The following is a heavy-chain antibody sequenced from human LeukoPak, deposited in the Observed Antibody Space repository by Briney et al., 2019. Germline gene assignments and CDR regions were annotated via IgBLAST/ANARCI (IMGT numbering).Heavy chain of an antibody. CDR1: GDSISSTSYY. CDR2: IYNSGTT. CDR3: ASRVYGLGSFNY. D-gene: IGHD3-10*01. Sequence: KPSETLSLTCTVSGDSISSTSYYWDWIRQPPGKGLEWIGSIYNSGTTYYNSSLKSRVTISVDTSKNQFSLKVSSVTAADTAVYYCASRVYGLGSFNYWGQGTLVTVSS. V-gene: IGHV4-39*01. J-gene: IGHJ4*01.